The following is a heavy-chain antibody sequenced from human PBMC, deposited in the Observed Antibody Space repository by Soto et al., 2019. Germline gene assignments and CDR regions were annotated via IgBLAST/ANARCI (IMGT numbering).Heavy chain of an antibody. V-gene: IGHV5-51*01. Sequence: GESLKISCKGSGYSFTSYWIGWVRQMPGKGLEWVGIIYPGDSDTRYSPSFQGQVTISADKSISTAYLQWSSLKASDTAMYYCARLVYDSSGAYGMDVWGQVTTVTVSS. CDR2: IYPGDSDT. CDR3: ARLVYDSSGAYGMDV. J-gene: IGHJ6*02. D-gene: IGHD3-22*01. CDR1: GYSFTSYW.